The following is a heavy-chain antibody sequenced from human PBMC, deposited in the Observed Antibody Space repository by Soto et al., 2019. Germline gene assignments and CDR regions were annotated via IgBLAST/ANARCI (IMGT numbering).Heavy chain of an antibody. J-gene: IGHJ4*02. D-gene: IGHD5-18*01. CDR2: IYWDDDE. Sequence: QITLKESGPTLVKPTQTLTLTCTFSGFSFSTRVFGLAWIRQPPGQALEWLALIYWDDDEGYSPSLKSRLPIPKDTSKNQVVLTMTTMDPVDTATYYCAHRPRGYSYHFDYLGQGTLVTVSS. CDR1: GFSFSTRVFG. CDR3: AHRPRGYSYHFDY. V-gene: IGHV2-5*02.